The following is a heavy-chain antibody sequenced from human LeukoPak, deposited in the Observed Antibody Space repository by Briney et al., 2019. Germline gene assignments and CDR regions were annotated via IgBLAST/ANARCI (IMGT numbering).Heavy chain of an antibody. Sequence: AGGSLRLSCAASGFTFSSYSMNWVRQAPGKGLEWVSYISSSSSTIYYADSVKGRFTISRDNAKNSLYLQMNSLRAEDTAVYYCARESIAARRSLGYWSQGTLVTVSS. D-gene: IGHD6-6*01. CDR2: ISSSSSTI. CDR3: ARESIAARRSLGY. CDR1: GFTFSSYS. V-gene: IGHV3-48*01. J-gene: IGHJ4*02.